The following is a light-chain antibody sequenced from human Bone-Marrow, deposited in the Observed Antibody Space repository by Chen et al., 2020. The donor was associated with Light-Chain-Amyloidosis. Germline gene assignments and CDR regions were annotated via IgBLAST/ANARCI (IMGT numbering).Light chain of an antibody. Sequence: QSALTQPRSVSGSPGQSVTISCTGTSSDVGGSEYVSWYQQYPGKVPKLMIYDVSKRPSGVSDRFSASKSGNTASLTISGLQAEDEADYYCCSHAGTYVIFGRGTKLTVL. CDR2: DVS. CDR1: SSDVGGSEY. V-gene: IGLV2-11*01. J-gene: IGLJ2*01. CDR3: CSHAGTYVI.